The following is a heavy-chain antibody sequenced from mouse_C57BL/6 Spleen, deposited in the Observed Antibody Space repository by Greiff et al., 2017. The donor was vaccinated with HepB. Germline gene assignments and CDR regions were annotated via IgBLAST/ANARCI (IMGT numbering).Heavy chain of an antibody. D-gene: IGHD2-12*01. J-gene: IGHJ4*01. CDR2: ISSGGSYT. V-gene: IGHV5-6*01. CDR3: ARPYDDYAMDY. Sequence: DVQLVESGGDLVKPGGSLKLSCAASGFTFSSYGMSWVRQTPDKRLEWVATISSGGSYTYYPDSVKGRFTISRDNAKNTLYLQMRSMKSEDTAMYYCARPYDDYAMDYWGQGTSVTVSS. CDR1: GFTFSSYG.